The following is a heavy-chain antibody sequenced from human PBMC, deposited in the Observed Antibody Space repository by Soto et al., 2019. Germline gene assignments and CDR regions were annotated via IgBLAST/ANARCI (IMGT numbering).Heavy chain of an antibody. J-gene: IGHJ6*02. CDR3: ARGPHYDFWSGPPNYYYGMDV. V-gene: IGHV4-30-4*01. D-gene: IGHD3-3*01. CDR2: IYYSGST. Sequence: SETLSLTCTVSGGSISSGDYYWSWIRQPPGKGLEWIGYIYYSGSTYYNPSLKSRVTISVDTSKNQFSLKLSSVTAADTAVYYCARGPHYDFWSGPPNYYYGMDVWGQGTTVTVSS. CDR1: GGSISSGDYY.